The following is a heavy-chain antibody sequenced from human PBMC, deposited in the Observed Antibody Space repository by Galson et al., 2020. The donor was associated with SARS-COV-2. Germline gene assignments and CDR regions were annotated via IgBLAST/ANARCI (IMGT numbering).Heavy chain of an antibody. CDR2: IYPDDSDT. Sequence: HGESLKISCETSGYSFSSHWIGWVRQMPGKGLEWMVIIYPDDSDTRYSPAFQGQVTISADKSISTAYLQWNSLKASDTAIYFCARRTMNRVTHCDCGGQGTLVTVPA. CDR3: ARRTMNRVTHCDC. V-gene: IGHV5-51*01. D-gene: IGHD4-4*01. CDR1: GYSFSSHW. J-gene: IGHJ4*02.